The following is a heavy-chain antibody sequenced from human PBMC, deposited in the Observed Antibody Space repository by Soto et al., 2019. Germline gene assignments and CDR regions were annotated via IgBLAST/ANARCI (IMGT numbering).Heavy chain of an antibody. V-gene: IGHV4-31*03. CDR2: IYNSRST. D-gene: IGHD3-9*01. CDR1: GGAIGSGGYY. J-gene: IGHJ3*02. CDR3: AREEILTGYYTGAFDI. Sequence: SETLSLTCTVSGGAIGSGGYYWSWIRQHPGKGLEWIGYIYNSRSTYYNTYLKSRVTISVDTSKNQNYLKLNSVTATDTAVYYCAREEILTGYYTGAFDIWGQGTMVT.